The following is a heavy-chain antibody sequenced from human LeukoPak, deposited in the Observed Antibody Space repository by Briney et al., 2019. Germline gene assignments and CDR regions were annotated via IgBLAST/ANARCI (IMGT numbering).Heavy chain of an antibody. CDR3: ARTLLRWYNWYFDL. CDR2: ISYDGSNK. D-gene: IGHD4-23*01. J-gene: IGHJ2*01. CDR1: GFTFSSYA. V-gene: IGHV3-30-3*01. Sequence: GGSLRLSCAASGFTFSSYAMHWVRRAPGKGLEWVAVISYDGSNKYYADSVKGRFTISRDNSKNTLYLQMNSLRAEDTAVYYCARTLLRWYNWYFDLWGRGTLVTVSS.